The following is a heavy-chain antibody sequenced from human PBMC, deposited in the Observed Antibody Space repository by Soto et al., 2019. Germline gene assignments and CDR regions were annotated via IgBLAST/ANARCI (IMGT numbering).Heavy chain of an antibody. D-gene: IGHD3-22*01. CDR1: GFTFSSYA. CDR3: AKGRPYFYDSSGYYYGMDV. Sequence: GTLRLSCSASGFTFSSYAMHFVRQAPGKGLEYVSAISSNGGSTYYADSVEGRFAISRDNPKNTLYLQMSSLRAEDTAVYYCAKGRPYFYDSSGYYYGMDVWGQGTTVTVTS. J-gene: IGHJ6*02. V-gene: IGHV3-64D*06. CDR2: ISSNGGST.